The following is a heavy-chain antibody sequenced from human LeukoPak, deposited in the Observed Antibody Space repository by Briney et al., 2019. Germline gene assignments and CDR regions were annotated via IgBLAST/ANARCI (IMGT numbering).Heavy chain of an antibody. CDR3: AKDAQVVVAATLDY. CDR2: IGSSGDIT. D-gene: IGHD2-15*01. CDR1: GFTFSSYA. J-gene: IGHJ4*02. Sequence: GGSLRLSCAASGFTFSSYAMSWVRQAPGMGLEWVSSIGSSGDITYYADSVKGRFTISRDNSKNTLYLQMNSLRAEDTAVYYCAKDAQVVVAATLDYWGQGTLVTVSS. V-gene: IGHV3-23*01.